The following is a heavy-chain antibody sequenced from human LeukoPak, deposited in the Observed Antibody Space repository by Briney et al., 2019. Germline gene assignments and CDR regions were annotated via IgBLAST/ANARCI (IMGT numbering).Heavy chain of an antibody. V-gene: IGHV3-9*01. CDR2: NSWNSGSI. CDR3: AKDIEVVGYSEVAFDY. D-gene: IGHD2-15*01. J-gene: IGHJ4*02. CDR1: GFTFDDYA. Sequence: PGGSLRLSCAASGFTFDDYAMHWVRQAPGKGLEWVSGNSWNSGSIGYAASVKGRFTISRVHAKNSLYLQMNSLRAEDTALYYCAKDIEVVGYSEVAFDYWGQGTLVTVSS.